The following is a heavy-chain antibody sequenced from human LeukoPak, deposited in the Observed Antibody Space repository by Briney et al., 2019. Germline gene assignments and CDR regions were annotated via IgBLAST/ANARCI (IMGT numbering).Heavy chain of an antibody. V-gene: IGHV3-13*01. J-gene: IGHJ3*02. Sequence: GGSLRLSCAASGFTFSSYDMHWVRQATGKGLEWVSAIGTAGDTYYPGSVKGRFTISRENAKNSLYLQMNSLRAGDTAVYYCARVPYCGGDCSDGAFDIWGQGTMVTVSS. CDR3: ARVPYCGGDCSDGAFDI. CDR2: IGTAGDT. CDR1: GFTFSSYD. D-gene: IGHD2-21*02.